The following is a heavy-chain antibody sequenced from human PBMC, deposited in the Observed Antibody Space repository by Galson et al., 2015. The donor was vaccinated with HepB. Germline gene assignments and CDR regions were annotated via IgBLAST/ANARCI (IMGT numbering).Heavy chain of an antibody. Sequence: QVQLQESGPGLVKPSETLSLTCTVSGGSMSSYYWTWIRQPPGKVLEWVGHIYYSGSASYNPSLKSRVTISVDTSKNQFSLKLTSVTAADSAVYYCARLSRGSSWYGGFDNWGQGTLVTVSS. CDR3: ARLSRGSSWYGGFDN. J-gene: IGHJ4*02. V-gene: IGHV4-59*08. D-gene: IGHD6-13*01. CDR1: GGSMSSYY. CDR2: IYYSGSA.